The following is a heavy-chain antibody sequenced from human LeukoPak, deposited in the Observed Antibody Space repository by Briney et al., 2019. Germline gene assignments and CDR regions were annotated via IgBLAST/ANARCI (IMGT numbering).Heavy chain of an antibody. Sequence: GGSLRLSCAASGFTFSSYSMNWVRQAPGKGLEWVSSISSSSYIYYAASVKGRFTISRDNAKNSLYLQMNSLRAEDTAVYYCARGSPWGYSGYEKIDYWGQGTLVTVSS. CDR3: ARGSPWGYSGYEKIDY. CDR2: ISSSSYI. D-gene: IGHD5-12*01. V-gene: IGHV3-21*01. J-gene: IGHJ4*02. CDR1: GFTFSSYS.